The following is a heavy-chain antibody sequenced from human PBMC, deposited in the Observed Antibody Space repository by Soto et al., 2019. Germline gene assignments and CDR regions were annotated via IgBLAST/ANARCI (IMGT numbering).Heavy chain of an antibody. D-gene: IGHD3-16*01. CDR3: AHIPHYYQYDWFHP. Sequence: QITLKESGPTLVKPTQTLTLTCTFSGFSLTTRGVGVGWIRQPPGKALECLALIYWDDDKRYSPSLQSRLSITKDTSKNQVVLTMTNVHPVDTATYYCAHIPHYYQYDWFHPWGQGTLVSVSS. CDR1: GFSLTTRGVG. J-gene: IGHJ5*02. CDR2: IYWDDDK. V-gene: IGHV2-5*02.